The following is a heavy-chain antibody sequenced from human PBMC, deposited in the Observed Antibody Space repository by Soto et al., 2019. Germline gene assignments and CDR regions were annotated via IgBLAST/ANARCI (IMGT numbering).Heavy chain of an antibody. CDR3: ARDKSTIVATISYNWFDP. J-gene: IGHJ5*02. V-gene: IGHV1-69*04. CDR1: GGTFSSYT. D-gene: IGHD5-12*01. Sequence: GASVKVSCKASGGTFSSYTISWVRQAPGQGLEWMGRIIPILGIANYAQKSQGRVTITADKSTSTAYMELSSLRSEDTAVYYCARDKSTIVATISYNWFDPWGQGTLVTVSS. CDR2: IIPILGIA.